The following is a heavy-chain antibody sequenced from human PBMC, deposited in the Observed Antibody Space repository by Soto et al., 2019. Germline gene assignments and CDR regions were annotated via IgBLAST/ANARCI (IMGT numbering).Heavy chain of an antibody. CDR1: GFTFSSYA. J-gene: IGHJ3*01. CDR3: AKTYSSGWPDAFDL. CDR2: IRGSGGST. D-gene: IGHD6-19*01. Sequence: EVQLLESGGGLVQPGGSLRLSCAASGFTFSSYAMSWVRQPPGKGLEWVSVIRGSGGSTYYADSVKGRFTISRDNAKNTLYLQMNSLRAEDTAVYYCAKTYSSGWPDAFDLWGQGTMVTVSS. V-gene: IGHV3-23*01.